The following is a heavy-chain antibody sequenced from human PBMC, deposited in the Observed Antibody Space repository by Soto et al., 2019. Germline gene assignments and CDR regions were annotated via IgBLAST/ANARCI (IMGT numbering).Heavy chain of an antibody. J-gene: IGHJ4*02. CDR3: ARHSRATVAGAPDY. V-gene: IGHV3-30*03. D-gene: IGHD6-19*01. CDR2: ISYDGSNK. Sequence: QMQLVESGGGVVQPGRSLRLSCVASGFSFSNHGMHWVRQAPGKGLEWVAVISYDGSNKDYVESVKGRFTISRDNSKNTLYLQINSLRVEDTAVFYCARHSRATVAGAPDYWGQGTLVTVSS. CDR1: GFSFSNHG.